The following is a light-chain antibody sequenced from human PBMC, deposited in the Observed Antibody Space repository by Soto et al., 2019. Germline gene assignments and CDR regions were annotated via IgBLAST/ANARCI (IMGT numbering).Light chain of an antibody. CDR3: SSYTSSTTPYV. CDR2: GNS. V-gene: IGLV1-40*01. Sequence: QSVLTQPPSVSGAPGQRVTISCTGSSSNIGAGYDVHWYQQLPGTAPKLLIYGNSNRPSGVSDRFSGSKSGTSASLTISGLQAEDEADYFCSSYTSSTTPYVFGTGTKVTVL. CDR1: SSNIGAGYD. J-gene: IGLJ1*01.